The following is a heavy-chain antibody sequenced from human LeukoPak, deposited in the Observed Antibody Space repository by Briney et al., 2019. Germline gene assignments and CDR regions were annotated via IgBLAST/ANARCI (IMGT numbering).Heavy chain of an antibody. Sequence: GGSLRLSXEASGFRFADYAMNWVRQAPGKGLEWVSGITWNSDTIGYVDSVKGRVTISRDNANKCLYIQMNSLRTEDTALYFCVKGTVGGSRDDAFDVWGQGTMVTVSS. V-gene: IGHV3-9*01. CDR3: VKGTVGGSRDDAFDV. CDR1: GFRFADYA. D-gene: IGHD1-26*01. J-gene: IGHJ3*01. CDR2: ITWNSDTI.